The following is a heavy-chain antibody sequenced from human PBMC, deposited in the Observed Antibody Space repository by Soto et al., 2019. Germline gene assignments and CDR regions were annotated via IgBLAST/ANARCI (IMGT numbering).Heavy chain of an antibody. Sequence: QVQLVESGGALVKPGGSLRLSCAASGFPFSDYYMSWIRQAPGKGLEWVSSIGSSSSYTNYADSVKGRFTISRDNAKNSLDLQMNRLRAEDTAVYYWARRRPTGYYNYWGQGTLVTVSA. J-gene: IGHJ4*02. V-gene: IGHV3-11*05. D-gene: IGHD3-9*01. CDR3: ARRRPTGYYNY. CDR1: GFPFSDYY. CDR2: IGSSSSYT.